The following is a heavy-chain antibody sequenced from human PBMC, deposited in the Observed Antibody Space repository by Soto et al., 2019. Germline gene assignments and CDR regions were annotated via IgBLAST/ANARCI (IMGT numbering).Heavy chain of an antibody. CDR1: GFTFSSYA. CDR2: ISGSGGST. CDR3: ARRSNGSGSYR. Sequence: GGSLRLSCAASGFTFSSYAMSWVRQAPGKGLEWVSAISGSGGSTYYADSVKGRFTISRDNSKNTLYLQMNSLRAEDTAVYYCARRSNGSGSYRWGQGTLVTVSS. J-gene: IGHJ4*02. D-gene: IGHD3-10*01. V-gene: IGHV3-23*01.